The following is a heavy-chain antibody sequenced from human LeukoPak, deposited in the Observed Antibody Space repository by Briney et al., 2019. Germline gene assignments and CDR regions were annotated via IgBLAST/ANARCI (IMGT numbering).Heavy chain of an antibody. CDR1: GGSISSGDYY. J-gene: IGHJ4*02. Sequence: PSQTLSLTCTVSGGSISSGDYYWSWIRQPPGKGLEWIGYIYYSGSTNYNPSLKSRVTISVDTSKNQFSLKVRFVTAADTAVYYCARDHGGEFRHWGQGTLVTVSS. CDR3: ARDHGGEFRH. CDR2: IYYSGST. V-gene: IGHV4-61*08. D-gene: IGHD3-10*01.